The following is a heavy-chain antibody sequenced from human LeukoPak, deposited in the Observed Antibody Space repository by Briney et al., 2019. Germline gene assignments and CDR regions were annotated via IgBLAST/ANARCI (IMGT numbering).Heavy chain of an antibody. Sequence: SETLSLTCSVSGASMGTNSWTWIRQPLGKGLEWIGYHTGSTIYNPSLKSRVTISVDTSKNQFSLNLTSVTAAGTAVNYCARADYTSAWYGGGGYFFKYWGHGILVTVSS. V-gene: IGHV4-59*01. J-gene: IGHJ4*01. D-gene: IGHD6-19*01. CDR3: ARADYTSAWYGGGGYFFKY. CDR2: YHTGST. CDR1: GASMGTNS.